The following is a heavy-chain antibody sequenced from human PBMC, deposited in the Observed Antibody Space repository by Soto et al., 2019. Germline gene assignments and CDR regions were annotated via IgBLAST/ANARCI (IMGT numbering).Heavy chain of an antibody. J-gene: IGHJ3*02. CDR1: GGFVTSGSYY. CDR2: MSHSGGT. D-gene: IGHD1-1*01. V-gene: IGHV4-34*01. Sequence: QVQLQQWGAGLLKPSETLSLTCAVYGGFVTSGSYYWSWIRQPPGKGLEWIGEMSHSGGTHFNPSLKSRVTISVDTSKNQFTLKMSSVTAAATALYYCARVERGTATTVVDAFDIWGPGTMVTGSS. CDR3: ARVERGTATTVVDAFDI.